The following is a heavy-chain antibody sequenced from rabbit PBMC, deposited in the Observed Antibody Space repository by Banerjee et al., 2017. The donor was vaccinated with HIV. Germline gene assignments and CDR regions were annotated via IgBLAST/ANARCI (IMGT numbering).Heavy chain of an antibody. V-gene: IGHV1S47*01. J-gene: IGHJ4*01. CDR2: IDPVFGST. CDR1: GFSFSSYG. CDR3: VRENYYDDYGDHYYFNL. D-gene: IGHD2-1*01. Sequence: QEQLEESGGDLVKPGGTLTLTCKASGFSFSSYGVSWVRQAPGKGLEWIGYIDPVFGSTYYASWVNGRFTISSHNAQNTLYLQLNSLTAADTATYFCVRENYYDDYGDHYYFNLWGPGTLVTVS.